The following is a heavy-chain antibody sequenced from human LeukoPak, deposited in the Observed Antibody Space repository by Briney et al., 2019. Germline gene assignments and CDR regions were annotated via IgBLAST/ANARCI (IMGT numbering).Heavy chain of an antibody. J-gene: IGHJ4*02. CDR2: ISGSGGST. Sequence: GRSLRLSCAASGFTFDDYAMHWVRQAPGKGLEWVSGISGSGGSTYYADSVKGRFTISRDNSKNTLYLQMNSLRAEDTAVYYCARHDYDILTGHEEGFDYWGQGTLVTVSS. CDR1: GFTFDDYA. D-gene: IGHD3-9*01. CDR3: ARHDYDILTGHEEGFDY. V-gene: IGHV3-23*01.